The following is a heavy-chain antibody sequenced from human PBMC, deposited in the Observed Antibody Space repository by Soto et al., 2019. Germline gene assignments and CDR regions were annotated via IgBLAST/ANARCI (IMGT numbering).Heavy chain of an antibody. Sequence: XQTLSLTCAISGYSVSSNSAAWNLIRQSPSRGLEWLGRTYYRSKWYNDFAISVKSRITINPDTSKNQFSLQLNSVTPEDTAVYYCARDVANWFDPWGQGTQVTVSS. CDR1: GYSVSSNSAA. CDR2: TYYRSKWYN. J-gene: IGHJ5*02. CDR3: ARDVANWFDP. V-gene: IGHV6-1*01.